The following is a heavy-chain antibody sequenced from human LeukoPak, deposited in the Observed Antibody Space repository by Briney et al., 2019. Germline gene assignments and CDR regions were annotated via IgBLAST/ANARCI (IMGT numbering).Heavy chain of an antibody. Sequence: PGGSLRLSCAASGFTFSSYAMHWVRQAPGKGLEWVAVISYDGSNKHYADSVKGRFTISRDNSKNTLYLQMNSLRAEDTAVYYCARGGYCSSTSCYVPYYYYGMDVWGQGTTVTVSS. CDR2: ISYDGSNK. J-gene: IGHJ6*02. CDR1: GFTFSSYA. CDR3: ARGGYCSSTSCYVPYYYYGMDV. D-gene: IGHD2-2*03. V-gene: IGHV3-30-3*01.